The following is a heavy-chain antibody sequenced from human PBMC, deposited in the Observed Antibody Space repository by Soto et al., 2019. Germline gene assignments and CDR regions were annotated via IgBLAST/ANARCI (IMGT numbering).Heavy chain of an antibody. J-gene: IGHJ5*02. Sequence: EVQLVESGGGLVKPGGSLRLSCAASGFTFSSYSMNWVRQAPGKGLEWVSSISSSSSYIYYADSVKGRFTISRDNAKNSLYLQMNSLRAEDTAVYYCARDPYYGGNPTYNWFDPWGQGTLVTVSS. V-gene: IGHV3-21*01. CDR2: ISSSSSYI. D-gene: IGHD4-17*01. CDR1: GFTFSSYS. CDR3: ARDPYYGGNPTYNWFDP.